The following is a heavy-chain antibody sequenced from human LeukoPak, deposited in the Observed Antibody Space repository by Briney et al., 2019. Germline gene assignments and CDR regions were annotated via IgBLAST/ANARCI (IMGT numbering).Heavy chain of an antibody. CDR3: GGFLYIRVAANDFLFWFDT. J-gene: IGHJ5*02. Sequence: SETLSLTCAVSGYSISNGHYWGWTGQPPGKGLEWIGRIYHSGITYYNPSLKSRVAISVDTSKSQFSVKLSSVTDAAEGVYYGGGFLYIRVAANDFLFWFDTWGQGTRVSVSS. V-gene: IGHV4-38-2*01. D-gene: IGHD5-12*01. CDR2: IYHSGIT. CDR1: GYSISNGHY.